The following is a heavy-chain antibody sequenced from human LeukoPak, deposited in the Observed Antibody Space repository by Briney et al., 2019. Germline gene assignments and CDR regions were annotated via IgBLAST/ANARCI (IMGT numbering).Heavy chain of an antibody. Sequence: GGSLRLSCAASGFTFSSYSMNWVRQAPGKGLEWVSSISRSSSNIYYADSVKGRFTISRDNVKNSLYLQMNSLRAEDTAVYYCARESSGSHYRGAFDIWGQGTMVTVSS. V-gene: IGHV3-21*01. CDR1: GFTFSSYS. CDR3: ARESSGSHYRGAFDI. J-gene: IGHJ3*02. CDR2: ISRSSSNI. D-gene: IGHD6-19*01.